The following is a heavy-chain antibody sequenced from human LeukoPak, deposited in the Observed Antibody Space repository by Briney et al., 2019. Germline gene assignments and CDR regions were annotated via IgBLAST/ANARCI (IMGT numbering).Heavy chain of an antibody. CDR1: GGTFSGYY. CDR3: ARIESWFGELFDDY. D-gene: IGHD3-10*01. CDR2: INHSGST. J-gene: IGHJ4*02. V-gene: IGHV4-34*01. Sequence: SETLKLTCAVYGGTFSGYYWSWIRQPPGKGLEWIGEINHSGSTNYNPSVKSQVTILVDTSKNQYALKLSSVTAAGTAVYYCARIESWFGELFDDYWGQGTLVTVSS.